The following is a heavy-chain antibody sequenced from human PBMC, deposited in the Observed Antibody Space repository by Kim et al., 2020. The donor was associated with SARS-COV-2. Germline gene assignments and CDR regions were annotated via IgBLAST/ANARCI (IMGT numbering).Heavy chain of an antibody. Sequence: SETLSLTCTVSGGSISSGDYYWSWIRQPPGKGLEWIGYIYYSGSTYYNPSLKSRVTISVDTSKNQFSLKLSSVTAADTAVYYCARSMIVVVMNFQHWGQGTLVTVSS. D-gene: IGHD3-22*01. CDR3: ARSMIVVVMNFQH. CDR2: IYYSGST. V-gene: IGHV4-30-4*01. J-gene: IGHJ1*01. CDR1: GGSISSGDYY.